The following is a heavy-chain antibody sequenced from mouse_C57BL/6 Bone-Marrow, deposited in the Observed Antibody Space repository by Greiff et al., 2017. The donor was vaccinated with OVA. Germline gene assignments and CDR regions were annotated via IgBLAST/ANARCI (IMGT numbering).Heavy chain of an antibody. D-gene: IGHD2-5*01. CDR2: IDPENGDT. J-gene: IGHJ2*01. Sequence: EVKLVESGAELVRPGASVKLSCTASGFNIKDDYMHWVKQRPEQGLEWIGWIDPENGDTEYASKFQGKATITADTSSNTAYLQLSSLTSEDTAVYYCTTYSNYGGYWGQGTTLTVSS. CDR1: GFNIKDDY. CDR3: TTYSNYGGY. V-gene: IGHV14-4*01.